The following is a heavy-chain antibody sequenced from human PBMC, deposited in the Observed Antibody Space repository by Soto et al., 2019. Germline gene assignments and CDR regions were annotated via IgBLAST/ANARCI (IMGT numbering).Heavy chain of an antibody. CDR3: ARDRGYCISRDCYDWFDS. D-gene: IGHD2-2*01. CDR2: ISTVSTTI. Sequence: PGGSLRLSCAASGFTLSNYNMNWVRQAPGKGLEWISYISTVSTTIYYADSVKGRFTISRDNAKNSLSLQMNSLRDEDTAVYYCARDRGYCISRDCYDWFDSWGQGTLVNVSS. J-gene: IGHJ5*01. CDR1: GFTLSNYN. V-gene: IGHV3-48*02.